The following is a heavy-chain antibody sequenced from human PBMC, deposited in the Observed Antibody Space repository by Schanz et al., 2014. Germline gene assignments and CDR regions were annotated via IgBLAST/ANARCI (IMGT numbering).Heavy chain of an antibody. V-gene: IGHV3-33*08. CDR1: GFTFSSYG. CDR2: VCYDGSKK. CDR3: AREDCSATSCYFRY. D-gene: IGHD2-21*01. J-gene: IGHJ4*02. Sequence: VQVLESGEGLVEAGGSLRLSCAASGFTFSSYGMHWVRQVPGKGLEWVAVVCYDGSKKYYADSVKGRFTTSRDNSNNTVYLQMNTLRAEDTAVYYCAREDCSATSCYFRYWGQGTLVTVSS.